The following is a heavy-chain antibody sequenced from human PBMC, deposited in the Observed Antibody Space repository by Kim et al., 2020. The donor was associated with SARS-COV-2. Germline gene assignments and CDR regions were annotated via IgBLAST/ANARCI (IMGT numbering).Heavy chain of an antibody. Sequence: SETLSLICTVSGDSLSSDYWSWNRQPAGKGLEWIGRIYTSGRTNYNPSLQSRVTMSVDMSKNQFSLKLSSVTAADTAVYYCASALGHWGQGTLVTVSS. V-gene: IGHV4-4*07. CDR2: IYTSGRT. D-gene: IGHD3-16*02. J-gene: IGHJ4*02. CDR3: ASALGH. CDR1: GDSLSSDY.